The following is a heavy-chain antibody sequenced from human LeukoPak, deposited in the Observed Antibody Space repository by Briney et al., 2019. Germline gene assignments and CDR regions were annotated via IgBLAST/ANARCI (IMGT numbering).Heavy chain of an antibody. CDR2: ISAYKGNT. CDR1: GYTFTSYG. J-gene: IGHJ4*02. V-gene: IGHV1-18*01. D-gene: IGHD6-6*01. CDR3: ARDLGEYSSSSPPADY. Sequence: ASVKVSCKASGYTFTSYGISWVRQAPGQGLEWMGWISAYKGNTNYAQKLQGRVTMTTDTSTSTAYMELRSLRSDDTAVYYCARDLGEYSSSSPPADYWGQGTLVTVSS.